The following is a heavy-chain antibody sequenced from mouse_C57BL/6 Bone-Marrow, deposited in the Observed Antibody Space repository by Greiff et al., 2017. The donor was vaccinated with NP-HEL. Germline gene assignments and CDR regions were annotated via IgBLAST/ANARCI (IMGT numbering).Heavy chain of an antibody. D-gene: IGHD1-1*01. CDR1: GFSLTSYA. CDR3: ARCITTVVPYWYFGG. J-gene: IGHJ1*03. Sequence: VQLKQSGPGLVAPSQSLSITCTVSGFSLTSYAISWVRQPPGKGLEWLGVIWTGGGTNYNSALKSRLSISKDNSKSQVFLKMNSLQTDDTARYYCARCITTVVPYWYFGGWGTGTTVTVSS. CDR2: IWTGGGT. V-gene: IGHV2-9-1*01.